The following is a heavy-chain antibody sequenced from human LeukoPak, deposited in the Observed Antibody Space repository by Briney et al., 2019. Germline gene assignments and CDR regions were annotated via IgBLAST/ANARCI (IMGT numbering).Heavy chain of an antibody. D-gene: IGHD4-11*01. CDR2: IYSGGST. CDR3: ASRATVTTDRFWFDP. CDR1: GFTVSSNY. V-gene: IGHV3-53*01. Sequence: GGSLRLSCAASGFTVSSNYMSWVRQTPGKGLEWVSVIYSGGSTYYADSVKGRFAISRDNSKNTLYLQMNSLRAEDTAVYYCASRATVTTDRFWFDPWGQGTLVTVSS. J-gene: IGHJ5*02.